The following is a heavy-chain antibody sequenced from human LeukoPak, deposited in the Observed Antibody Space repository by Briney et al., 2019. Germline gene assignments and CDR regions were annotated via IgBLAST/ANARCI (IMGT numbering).Heavy chain of an antibody. V-gene: IGHV4-59*08. Sequence: SETLSVTCTVSGGSISSYYWSWIRQPPGKGVECIGYIYYSGSSNYNPSLKSRVTISVDTSKNQFSLKLSSVTAADTAVYYCARGRFVVGDPGRWFGVNDAFDIWGQGTMVTVSS. CDR1: GGSISSYY. CDR3: ARGRFVVGDPGRWFGVNDAFDI. CDR2: IYYSGSS. D-gene: IGHD2-21*01. J-gene: IGHJ3*02.